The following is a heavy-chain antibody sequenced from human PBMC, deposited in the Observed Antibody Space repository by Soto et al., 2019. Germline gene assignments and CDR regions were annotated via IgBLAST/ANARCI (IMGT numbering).Heavy chain of an antibody. V-gene: IGHV3-23*01. CDR3: AKDPNGDYIGAFDF. CDR2: IIASGNYL. J-gene: IGHJ3*01. D-gene: IGHD4-17*01. CDR1: GFTFSDYA. Sequence: QLLESGGGLVQPGGSLRLSCAASGFTFSDYAMTWVRQAPGKGLEWVPGIIASGNYLKYADSVKGRFTISRDNAKNTLYLQMNGLRVEDTAVYFCAKDPNGDYIGAFDFWGQGTMVTVSS.